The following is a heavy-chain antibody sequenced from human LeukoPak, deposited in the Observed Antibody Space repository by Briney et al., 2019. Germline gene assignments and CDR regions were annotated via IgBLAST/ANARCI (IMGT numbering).Heavy chain of an antibody. D-gene: IGHD2-15*01. J-gene: IGHJ4*02. Sequence: SETLSLTCTVSGGSISSSSYYWGWIRQPPGKGLEWIGSIYYSGSTNYNPSLKSRVTISVDTSKNQFSLKLSSVTAADTVVYYCARVRHCSGGSCYQDFDYWGQGTLVTVSS. CDR2: IYYSGST. CDR3: ARVRHCSGGSCYQDFDY. CDR1: GGSISSSSYY. V-gene: IGHV4-39*07.